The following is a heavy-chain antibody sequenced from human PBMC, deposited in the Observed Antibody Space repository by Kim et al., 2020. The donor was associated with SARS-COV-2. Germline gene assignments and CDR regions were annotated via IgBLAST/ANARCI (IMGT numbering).Heavy chain of an antibody. CDR1: GGSISSSSYY. Sequence: SETLSLTCTVSGGSISSSSYYWGWIRQPPGKGLEWIGSIYYSGSTYYNPSLKSRVTISVDTSKNQFSLKLSPVTAADTAVYYCARHRWELNWFDSWGQGTLVTVSS. J-gene: IGHJ5*01. D-gene: IGHD1-26*01. CDR2: IYYSGST. V-gene: IGHV4-39*01. CDR3: ARHRWELNWFDS.